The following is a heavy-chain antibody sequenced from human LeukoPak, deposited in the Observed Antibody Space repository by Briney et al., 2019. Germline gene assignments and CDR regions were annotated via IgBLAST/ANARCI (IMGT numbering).Heavy chain of an antibody. CDR1: RGTFSSYA. CDR3: ASLYYYDSSGSVTDAFDI. Sequence: SVKVSCKASRGTFSSYAISWVRQAPGQGLERMGGIIPIFGTANYAQKFQGRVTITADESTSTAYMELSSLRSEDTAVYYCASLYYYDSSGSVTDAFDIWGQGTMVTVSS. J-gene: IGHJ3*02. D-gene: IGHD3-22*01. CDR2: IIPIFGTA. V-gene: IGHV1-69*13.